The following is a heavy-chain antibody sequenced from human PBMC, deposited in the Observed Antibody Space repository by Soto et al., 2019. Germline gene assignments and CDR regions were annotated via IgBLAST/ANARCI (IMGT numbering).Heavy chain of an antibody. CDR3: ARHGSDSTGYYPDY. CDR1: GGPISSGSCY. J-gene: IGHJ4*02. D-gene: IGHD3-22*01. CDR2: IYYSGST. Sequence: TLEILSLTCTVSGGPISSGSCYWGWIRQPPGKGLQWIGSIYYSGSTYYNPSLKSRVTISVDTSKNQFSLKLSSVTAADTAVYYCARHGSDSTGYYPDYWGQGTLVTVSS. V-gene: IGHV4-39*01.